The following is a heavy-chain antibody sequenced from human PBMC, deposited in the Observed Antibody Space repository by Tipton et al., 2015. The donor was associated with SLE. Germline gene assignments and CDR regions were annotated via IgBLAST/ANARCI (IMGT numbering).Heavy chain of an antibody. Sequence: TLSLTCTVSGDSTRNSYWAWIRQSPGKGLEWVGYIFPGGATDYNPSLKSRATISLDTSKNPFSLNLSSVTAADTSVYFCARQGTGWYFDYWGQGMLVTVSS. D-gene: IGHD1-1*01. CDR3: ARQGTGWYFDY. CDR2: IFPGGAT. J-gene: IGHJ4*02. CDR1: GDSTRNSY. V-gene: IGHV4-4*09.